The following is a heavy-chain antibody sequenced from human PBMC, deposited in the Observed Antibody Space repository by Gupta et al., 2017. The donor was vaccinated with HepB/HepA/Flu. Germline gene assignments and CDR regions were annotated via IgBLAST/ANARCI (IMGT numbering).Heavy chain of an antibody. D-gene: IGHD3-16*01. CDR3: TKWNGFGDS. CDR1: GFTFSIYD. Sequence: EVQLLESGGGLVQPGGSLRLSCAASGFTFSIYDITWVRQAPGKGMEWVSGITSAYRTFYTDSVRGRFTISRDNSKNTVDLQMNSLRVEDTALYYCTKWNGFGDSWGQGTLGTVSS. CDR2: ITSAYRT. J-gene: IGHJ4*02. V-gene: IGHV3-23*01.